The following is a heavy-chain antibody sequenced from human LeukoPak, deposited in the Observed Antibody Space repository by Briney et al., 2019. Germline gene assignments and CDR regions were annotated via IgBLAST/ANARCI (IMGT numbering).Heavy chain of an antibody. CDR2: IYSSGST. D-gene: IGHD5/OR15-5a*01. CDR1: GVSISSYY. Sequence: PSETLSLTCTVSGVSISSYYWSWIRRPPGKGLEWIAYIYSSGSTNYNPSLKSRVTISVDTSKNQFSLKLSSVTAADTAVYYCARHPLPYYYDNWGQGTLVTVSS. V-gene: IGHV4-59*08. J-gene: IGHJ4*02. CDR3: ARHPLPYYYDN.